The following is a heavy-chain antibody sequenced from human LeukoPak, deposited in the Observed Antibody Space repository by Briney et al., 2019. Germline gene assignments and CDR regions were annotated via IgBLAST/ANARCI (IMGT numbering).Heavy chain of an antibody. CDR3: ASSSRGYDY. CDR1: GGSFSGYY. V-gene: IGHV4-34*01. Sequence: SETLSLTCAVYGGSFSGYYWSWIRQPPGKGLEWIGEINHSGSTNYNPSLKSRVTISVDTSKNQFSLKLSSVTAADTAVYYCASSSRGYDYWGQGTLVTVSS. CDR2: INHSGST. J-gene: IGHJ4*02. D-gene: IGHD3-16*02.